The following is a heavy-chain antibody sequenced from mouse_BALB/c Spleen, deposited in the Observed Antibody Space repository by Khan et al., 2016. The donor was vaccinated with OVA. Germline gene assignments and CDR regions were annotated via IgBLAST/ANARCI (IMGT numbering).Heavy chain of an antibody. V-gene: IGHV2-6-1*01. CDR3: ARQHYYHYNMMDY. Sequence: QVQLKESGPGLAAPSQSLSITCTISGFSLTNYGVHWVRQPPGKGLEWLVVIWSDGSTNYNSVLKSRLTITKDNSQIQVFLKMNSLQTDDTAMYFCARQHYYHYNMMDYWGQGTSVTVSS. J-gene: IGHJ4*01. CDR2: IWSDGST. D-gene: IGHD2-4*01. CDR1: GFSLTNYG.